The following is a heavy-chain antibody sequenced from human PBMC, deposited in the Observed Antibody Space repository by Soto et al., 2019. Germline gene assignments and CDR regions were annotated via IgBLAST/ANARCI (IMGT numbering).Heavy chain of an antibody. Sequence: QVQLQESGPGLVKPSQTLSLTCTVSGGSISSGGYHWNWIRQPPGKGLKWIGHIYYSERTYSNPSLKSRVTISVDTSKNQFFLKLSSVTAADTAVYYCARLDVWGQGTTVTVSS. V-gene: IGHV4-31*03. J-gene: IGHJ6*02. CDR3: ARLDV. CDR2: IYYSERT. CDR1: GGSISSGGYH.